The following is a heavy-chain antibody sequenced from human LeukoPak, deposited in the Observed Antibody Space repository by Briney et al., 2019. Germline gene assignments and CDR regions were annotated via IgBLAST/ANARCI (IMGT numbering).Heavy chain of an antibody. Sequence: GESLNISCKGSGYSFTSYWISWVRQMPGKGREWMGRIDPSDSYTNYSPSFQGHGTISADKSISTAYLQWSSLKASDTAMYYCARHAMDCSGGSCYFVYFDYWGQGTLVTVSS. J-gene: IGHJ4*02. CDR2: IDPSDSYT. CDR1: GYSFTSYW. D-gene: IGHD2-15*01. CDR3: ARHAMDCSGGSCYFVYFDY. V-gene: IGHV5-10-1*01.